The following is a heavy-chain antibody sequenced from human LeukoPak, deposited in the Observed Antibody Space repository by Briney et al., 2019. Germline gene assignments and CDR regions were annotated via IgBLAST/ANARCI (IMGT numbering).Heavy chain of an antibody. D-gene: IGHD3-22*01. J-gene: IGHJ6*03. CDR3: AKLRGDYDSSGYYSNYYYMDV. CDR1: GFTFSSYG. Sequence: GSLRLSCAASGFTFSSYGMSWVRQAPGKGLEWVSAISGSGGSTYYADSVKGRFTISRDNSKNTLYLQMNSLRAEDTAIYYCAKLRGDYDSSGYYSNYYYMDVWGKGTTVTISS. CDR2: ISGSGGST. V-gene: IGHV3-23*01.